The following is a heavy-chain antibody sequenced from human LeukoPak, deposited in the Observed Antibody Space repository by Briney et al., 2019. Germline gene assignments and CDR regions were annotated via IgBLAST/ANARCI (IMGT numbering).Heavy chain of an antibody. CDR3: ARVRKLRTRGVMDPLDY. D-gene: IGHD3-10*01. V-gene: IGHV3-7*01. Sequence: GGSLRLSCAASGFTFSSYWMSWVRQAPGKGLERVANIQQDGSEKYYVDSVKGRFIISRDNAKNSLYLQMNSLRAEDTAVYYCARVRKLRTRGVMDPLDYWGQGTLVTVSS. CDR2: IQQDGSEK. CDR1: GFTFSSYW. J-gene: IGHJ4*02.